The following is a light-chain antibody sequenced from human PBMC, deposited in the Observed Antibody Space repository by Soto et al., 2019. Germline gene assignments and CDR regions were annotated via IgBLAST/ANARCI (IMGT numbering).Light chain of an antibody. Sequence: QSVLTQPPSVSGAPGQRVTISCSGGTSNLWAGYDVQWYRQFPGTAPKLVIYANSVRPSGVPDRFSGSKSGTSASLAITGLQAEDEADYYCESYDSSLIVSKVFGTGTKVTVL. V-gene: IGLV1-40*01. CDR2: ANS. CDR3: ESYDSSLIVSKV. J-gene: IGLJ1*01. CDR1: TSNLWAGYD.